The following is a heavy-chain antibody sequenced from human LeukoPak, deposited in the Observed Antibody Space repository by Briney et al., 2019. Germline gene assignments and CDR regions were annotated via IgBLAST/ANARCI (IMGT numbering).Heavy chain of an antibody. Sequence: GGSLRLSCAASGFTFSSHDMHWVRQAPDKGLEWVAIISYDGGKKDYADSVKGRFTISRDNSRNTLYLQMNSLRAEDTAVYYCAKDRSKGSYGDDFDFWGQGTLVTVSS. CDR3: AKDRSKGSYGDDFDF. D-gene: IGHD3-16*01. J-gene: IGHJ4*02. CDR1: GFTFSSHD. V-gene: IGHV3-30*18. CDR2: ISYDGGKK.